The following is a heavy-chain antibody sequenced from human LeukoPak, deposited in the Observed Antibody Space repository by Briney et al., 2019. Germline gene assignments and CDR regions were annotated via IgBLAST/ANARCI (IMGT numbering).Heavy chain of an antibody. J-gene: IGHJ4*02. CDR3: ARDRAGYENGGFDY. D-gene: IGHD5-24*01. CDR1: GGSISSYY. CDR2: IYTSGST. V-gene: IGHV4-4*07. Sequence: SETLSLTCTVSGGSISSYYWSWIRQPAGKGLEWIGRIYTSGSTNYNPSLKSRVTMSVDTSKNQFSLKLTSVTAADTAVYYCARDRAGYENGGFDYWGQGTLVTVSS.